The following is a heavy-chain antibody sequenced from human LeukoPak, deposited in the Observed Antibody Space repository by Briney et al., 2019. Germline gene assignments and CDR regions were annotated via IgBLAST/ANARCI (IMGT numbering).Heavy chain of an antibody. CDR3: ARHLRIAARRSSFDY. Sequence: SETLSLTCTVSGDYISDYFWSWIRQPPGKGLERVGYIYHSGSTIYNPSLKSRVTISVDTSKNQFSLKLSSVTAADTAVYYCARHLRIAARRSSFDYWGQGTLVTVSS. CDR1: GDYISDYF. CDR2: IYHSGST. D-gene: IGHD6-6*01. J-gene: IGHJ4*02. V-gene: IGHV4-59*08.